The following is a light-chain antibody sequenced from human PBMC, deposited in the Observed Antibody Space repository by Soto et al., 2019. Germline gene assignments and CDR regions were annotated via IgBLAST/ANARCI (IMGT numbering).Light chain of an antibody. CDR2: DAS. CDR1: RSISDW. Sequence: SHMAKGRPRQWPSVGDRVTITCRASRSISDWLAWYQQKPGKAPELLIFDASNLKSGVSSRFSGSGSGTEFTLTISRLQPDDVATYYCLQDSSLSWRFGEGTKVEI. V-gene: IGKV1-5*01. J-gene: IGKJ1*01. CDR3: LQDSSLSWR.